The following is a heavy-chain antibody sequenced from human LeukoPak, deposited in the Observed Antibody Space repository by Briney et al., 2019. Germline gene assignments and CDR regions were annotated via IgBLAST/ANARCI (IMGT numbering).Heavy chain of an antibody. CDR2: IYHSGST. CDR3: AREMSPHDPNDSSGYYSTT. J-gene: IGHJ4*02. D-gene: IGHD3-22*01. V-gene: IGHV4-4*02. CDR1: GGSISSSNW. Sequence: PSETLSLTCAVSGGSISSSNWWSWVRQPPGKGLEWIGEIYHSGSTNYNPSLKSRVTISVDKSKNQFSLKLSSVTAADTAVYYCAREMSPHDPNDSSGYYSTTWGQGTLVTVSS.